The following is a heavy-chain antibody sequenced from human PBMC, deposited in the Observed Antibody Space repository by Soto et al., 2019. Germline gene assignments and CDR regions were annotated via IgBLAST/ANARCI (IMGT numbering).Heavy chain of an antibody. CDR3: AKVLYTHNTAGTVY. D-gene: IGHD1-7*01. Sequence: GGSLRLACAVSGFSLNNFAMSWVRQAPGKGLEWVSAISGSGGDTWYKDSVEGRFTISRDNSKNTLFLHLSSLRSEDTAIYYCAKVLYTHNTAGTVYRGQGTLVTVSS. CDR2: ISGSGGDT. J-gene: IGHJ4*02. V-gene: IGHV3-23*01. CDR1: GFSLNNFA.